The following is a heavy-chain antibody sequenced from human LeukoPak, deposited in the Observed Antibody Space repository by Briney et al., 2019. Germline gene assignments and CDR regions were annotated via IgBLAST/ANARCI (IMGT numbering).Heavy chain of an antibody. CDR2: IHYSGST. V-gene: IGHV4-31*03. CDR3: ARRKEVPGAINWFDP. Sequence: PSETLSLTCTVSGGSISSGSINSVDYYWSWIRQHPEKGLEWIGYIHYSGSTYYNPSLKSRVTILTDTSKNQFSLKVRSATAADTAVYYCARRKEVPGAINWFDPWGQGTLVTVSS. CDR1: GGSISSGSINSVDYY. D-gene: IGHD3-10*01. J-gene: IGHJ5*02.